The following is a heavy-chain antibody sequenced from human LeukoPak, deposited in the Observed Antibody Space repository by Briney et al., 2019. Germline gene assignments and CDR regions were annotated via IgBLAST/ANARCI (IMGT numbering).Heavy chain of an antibody. V-gene: IGHV4-4*07. CDR1: GGPIYSYY. D-gene: IGHD3-22*01. Sequence: SETLSLTCTVSGGPIYSYYWSWIRQTAGKGLEWIGRLYSGVRTNYNPSLKSRVTMSVDTSKNQFALKLSAVTAADTAVYYCARLKFYDSTGYSPGHYMDVWGKGTTVTISS. J-gene: IGHJ6*03. CDR2: LYSGVRT. CDR3: ARLKFYDSTGYSPGHYMDV.